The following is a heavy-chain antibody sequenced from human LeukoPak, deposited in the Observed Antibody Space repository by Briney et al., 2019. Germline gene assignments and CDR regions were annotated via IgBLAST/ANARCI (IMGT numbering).Heavy chain of an antibody. CDR3: AKGYTVTTTLVDY. Sequence: GGSLRLSCAASGFIFSSYAMNWVRQAPGKGLEWVSAISGSGGSPYYADSVKGRFTISRDNSMNTLFLQMNSLRAEDTAVYYCAKGYTVTTTLVDYWGQGTLVTVSS. CDR2: ISGSGGSP. D-gene: IGHD4-17*01. CDR1: GFIFSSYA. J-gene: IGHJ4*02. V-gene: IGHV3-23*01.